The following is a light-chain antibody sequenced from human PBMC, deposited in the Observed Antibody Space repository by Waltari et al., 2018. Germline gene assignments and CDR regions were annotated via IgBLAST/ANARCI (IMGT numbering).Light chain of an antibody. CDR3: QQYTTLLTWT. V-gene: IGKV3-15*01. Sequence: EIVMTQSPATVSVSPGETATLPWRASQSVGSSLAWYQQKPGQAPRLLIYGSSTRATGIPARFRGSGSGTDFTLIISSLQSEDCAVYYCQQYTTLLTWTFGQGTNVEIK. J-gene: IGKJ1*01. CDR1: QSVGSS. CDR2: GSS.